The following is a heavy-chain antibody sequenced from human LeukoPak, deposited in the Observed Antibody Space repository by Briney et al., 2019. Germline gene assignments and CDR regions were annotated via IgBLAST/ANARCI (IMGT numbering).Heavy chain of an antibody. CDR2: IYTSGST. D-gene: IGHD6-13*01. CDR3: ARDSRIAAAGPSFDY. J-gene: IGHJ4*02. V-gene: IGHV4-4*07. CDR1: GGSISSYY. Sequence: SETLSLTCTVSGGSISSYYWSWIRQPAGKGLEWIGRIYTSGSTNYNPSLKSRVTISVDKSKNQFSLKLSSVTAADTAVYYCARDSRIAAAGPSFDYWGQGTLVTVSS.